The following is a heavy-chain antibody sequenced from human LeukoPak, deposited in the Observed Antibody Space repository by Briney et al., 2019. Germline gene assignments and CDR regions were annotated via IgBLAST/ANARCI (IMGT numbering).Heavy chain of an antibody. J-gene: IGHJ4*02. CDR2: IFYSGST. Sequence: SETLSLTCTVSGGSISGYYWNWIRQPPGKGLEWIGYIFYSGSTNYNPSLKSRVTISVDTSKNQFSLRLSSVTAADTAVYYCARGRRDDYVWGSYRYGSFDYWGQGTLVTVSS. V-gene: IGHV4-59*12. CDR3: ARGRRDDYVWGSYRYGSFDY. CDR1: GGSISGYY. D-gene: IGHD3-16*02.